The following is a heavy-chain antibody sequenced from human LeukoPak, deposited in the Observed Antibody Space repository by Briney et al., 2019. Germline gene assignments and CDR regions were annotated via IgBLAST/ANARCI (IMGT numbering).Heavy chain of an antibody. CDR1: GGSFSGYY. J-gene: IGHJ4*02. V-gene: IGHV4-34*01. CDR2: INHSGST. CDR3: ASGGGSSSWYGRFPFDY. D-gene: IGHD6-13*01. Sequence: SETLSLTCAVYGGSFSGYYWSWIRQPPGKGLEWVGEINHSGSTNYNPSLKSRVTISVDTSKGQFSLKVSSVTGGDTAVYYCASGGGSSSWYGRFPFDYWGQGTLVTVSS.